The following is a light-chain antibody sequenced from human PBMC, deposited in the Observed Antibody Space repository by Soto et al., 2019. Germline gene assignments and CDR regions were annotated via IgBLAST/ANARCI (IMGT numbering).Light chain of an antibody. CDR1: SSDVGGYNY. V-gene: IGLV2-14*01. CDR3: SSYTSSSILYV. Sequence: SVLTQPASVSGSPGQSITISCTGTSSDVGGYNYVSWYQQHPGKAPKLMIYDVSNRPSGVSNRFSGSKSGNTASLTISGLQAEDEADYYCSSYTSSSILYVFGTGTQLTVL. CDR2: DVS. J-gene: IGLJ1*01.